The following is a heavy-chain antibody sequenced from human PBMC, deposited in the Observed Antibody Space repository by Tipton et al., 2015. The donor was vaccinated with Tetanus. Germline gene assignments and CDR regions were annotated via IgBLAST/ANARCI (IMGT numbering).Heavy chain of an antibody. CDR1: GFTFSSYP. J-gene: IGHJ4*02. CDR3: AKAKSWINLWFGDY. V-gene: IGHV3-23*01. Sequence: SLRLSCAASGFTFSSYPMAWVRQAPGKGLEWVSGIAGSVGSTYYADSVRGRFTVSRDNSKNTLYLQMNSLRAEDTAVYYCAKAKSWINLWFGDYWGQGVLVTVSP. CDR2: IAGSVGST. D-gene: IGHD3-10*01.